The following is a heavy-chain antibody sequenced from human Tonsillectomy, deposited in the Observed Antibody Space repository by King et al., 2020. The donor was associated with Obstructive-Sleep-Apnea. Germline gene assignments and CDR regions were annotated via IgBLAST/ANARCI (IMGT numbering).Heavy chain of an antibody. CDR3: ARHQGSASTRAYYYGMDV. Sequence: VQLQESGPGLVKPSETLSLTCTVSGGSIRSYWSWIRQPPGKGLEWIGYIYYNESTNYKPPLKSRVTISVDTSKNQFSLRLHSVTAADTAVYYCARHQGSASTRAYYYGMDVWGRGTTVAVFS. J-gene: IGHJ6*02. D-gene: IGHD3-10*01. CDR2: IYYNEST. V-gene: IGHV4-59*08. CDR1: GGSIRSY.